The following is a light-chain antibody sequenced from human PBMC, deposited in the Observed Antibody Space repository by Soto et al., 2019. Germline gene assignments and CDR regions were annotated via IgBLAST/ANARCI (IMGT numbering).Light chain of an antibody. V-gene: IGLV1-40*01. CDR2: GNT. CDR3: QSYDSSLSVV. Sequence: QSVLTQPPSVSGAPGQRVTISCTGSSSNIGATFDVHWYQQLAGIAPKLLIYGNTNRPSGVPDRFSGSKSGTSASLAITGLQAEDEADYYCQSYDSSLSVVFGGGTKLTVL. J-gene: IGLJ2*01. CDR1: SSNIGATFD.